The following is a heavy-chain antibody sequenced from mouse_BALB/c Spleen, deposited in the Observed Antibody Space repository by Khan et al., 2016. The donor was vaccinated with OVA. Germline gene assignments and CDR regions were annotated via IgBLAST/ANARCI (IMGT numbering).Heavy chain of an antibody. CDR1: GYTFTDFT. Sequence: QVQLKQSGAELVRPGVSVKISCKGSGYTFTDFTMHWVKQSHAMSLEWIGVISTYYGHATYNQKFKDKATMTVDKSSSTAYMELARLTSEDSAIYDCERGGGGNRFAYWGQGTLVTVSA. V-gene: IGHV1S137*01. CDR3: ERGGGGNRFAY. J-gene: IGHJ3*01. CDR2: ISTYYGHA.